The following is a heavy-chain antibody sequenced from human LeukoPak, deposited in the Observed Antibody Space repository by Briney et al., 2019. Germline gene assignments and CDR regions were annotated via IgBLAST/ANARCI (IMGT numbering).Heavy chain of an antibody. CDR3: AKVYCSGGSCYGLDY. J-gene: IGHJ4*02. V-gene: IGHV3-23*01. CDR1: GFTFSSYS. D-gene: IGHD2-15*01. Sequence: GGSLRLSCAASGFTFSSYSMNWVRQAPGKGLEWVSAISGSGDSTSYADSVRGRFTISRDNSMDTLFLQMNSLRGEDTALYYCAKVYCSGGSCYGLDYWGQGTLVTVSS. CDR2: ISGSGDST.